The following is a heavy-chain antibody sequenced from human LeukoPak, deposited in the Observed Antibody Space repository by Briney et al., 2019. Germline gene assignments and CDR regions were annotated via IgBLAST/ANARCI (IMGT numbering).Heavy chain of an antibody. CDR3: AKDAAAMGRGGTNIDY. D-gene: IGHD3-10*01. CDR1: GFTFDNYS. J-gene: IGHJ4*02. Sequence: PGRSLRLSCAASGFTFDNYSMHCVRHAPGKGLEWVSGISWDSGSIGYAGSVKGRFTISRDNAKNSLYLQMNSLRAEDTALYYCAKDAAAMGRGGTNIDYWGQGCLVTVSS. V-gene: IGHV3-9*01. CDR2: ISWDSGSI.